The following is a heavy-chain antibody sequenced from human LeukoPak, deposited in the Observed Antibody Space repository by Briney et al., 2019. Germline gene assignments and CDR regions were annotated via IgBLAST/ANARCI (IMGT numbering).Heavy chain of an antibody. Sequence: PGGPLRPSCAALESTFPSYATSWVRKAPGKGLKWFSAISGSGGNTYYADAVKGRFTISRDDSKNPLYLQMNSLKAEDTAVYYCAKDLGRSGLSGSWFEWGQGTLVTVSS. J-gene: IGHJ4*02. D-gene: IGHD1-26*01. V-gene: IGHV3-23*01. CDR3: AKDLGRSGLSGSWFE. CDR1: ESTFPSYA. CDR2: ISGSGGNT.